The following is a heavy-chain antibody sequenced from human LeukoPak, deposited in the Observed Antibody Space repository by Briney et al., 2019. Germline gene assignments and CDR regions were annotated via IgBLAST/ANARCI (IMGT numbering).Heavy chain of an antibody. D-gene: IGHD3-22*01. Sequence: SETLSLTCTVSGGSISSSLYYWGWFRRPPGKGLEWIGNGYYDGNTYRNPPLRRRVTLSVDTSQNQFSLKLRSVTAADTAVYYCAREDYYDSSPDVFDIWGQGTMVAVSS. CDR1: GGSISSSLYY. CDR3: AREDYYDSSPDVFDI. J-gene: IGHJ3*02. V-gene: IGHV4-39*07. CDR2: GYYDGNT.